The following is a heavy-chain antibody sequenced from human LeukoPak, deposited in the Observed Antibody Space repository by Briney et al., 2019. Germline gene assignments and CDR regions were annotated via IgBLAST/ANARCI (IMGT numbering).Heavy chain of an antibody. CDR1: GFTFRSYS. V-gene: IGHV3-48*01. CDR2: ISSSSSSTI. D-gene: IGHD6-13*01. Sequence: GGSLRLSCAASGFTFRSYSMNWVRQAPGKGLEWVSYISSSSSSTIYYADSVKGRFTISRDNAKNSLYLQMNSLRAEDTAVYYCARVMGIAAAGSPPGRDYWGQGTLVTVSS. CDR3: ARVMGIAAAGSPPGRDY. J-gene: IGHJ4*02.